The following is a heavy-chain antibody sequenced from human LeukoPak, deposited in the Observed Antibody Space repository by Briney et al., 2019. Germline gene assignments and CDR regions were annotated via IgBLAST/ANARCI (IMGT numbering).Heavy chain of an antibody. V-gene: IGHV4-34*01. Sequence: GSLRLSCAASGFTFSSYAMSWIRHPPGKGLEWIGEISHSGSTNYNPSLKSRVTISVDTSKNQFSLKLSSVTAADTAVYYCARVAVAGTPDYWGQGTLVTVSS. CDR3: ARVAVAGTPDY. D-gene: IGHD6-19*01. J-gene: IGHJ4*02. CDR1: GFTFSSYA. CDR2: ISHSGST.